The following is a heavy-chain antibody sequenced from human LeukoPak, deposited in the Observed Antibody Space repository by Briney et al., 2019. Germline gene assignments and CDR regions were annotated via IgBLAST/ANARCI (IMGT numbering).Heavy chain of an antibody. D-gene: IGHD2-2*01. CDR2: IIPIFGTA. V-gene: IGHV1-69*13. CDR1: GGTFSSYA. Sequence: SVKVSCKASGGTFSSYAISWVRQAPGQGLEWMGGIIPIFGTANYAQKFQGRVTITADESTSTAYMELSSLRSEDTAVYYCARSESEVVLAANDYYYGMDVWGQGTTVTVSS. J-gene: IGHJ6*02. CDR3: ARSESEVVLAANDYYYGMDV.